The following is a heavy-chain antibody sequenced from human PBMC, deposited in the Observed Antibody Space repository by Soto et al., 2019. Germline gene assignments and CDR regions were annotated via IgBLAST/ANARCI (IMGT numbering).Heavy chain of an antibody. CDR2: MNPNNVNT. CDR1: AYTFTSYD. J-gene: IGHJ4*02. Sequence: ASVKVSCKAAAYTFTSYDINWVRQATGQDFVCMGWMNPNNVNTAYAQNFQGSVTMTRDTSKSTAFMELSSLTFEDTAVYYCARGPRNWGVDYWGQGTLVTVSS. CDR3: ARGPRNWGVDY. D-gene: IGHD7-27*01. V-gene: IGHV1-8*01.